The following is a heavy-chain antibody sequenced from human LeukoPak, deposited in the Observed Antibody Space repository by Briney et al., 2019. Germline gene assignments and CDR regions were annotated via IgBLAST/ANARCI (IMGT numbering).Heavy chain of an antibody. D-gene: IGHD2/OR15-2a*01. Sequence: GGSLRLSCAVSGFTFSSYAMHWVRQAPGKGLEWVAVISWDTSDRYYTDSVRGRFTISRDNAKKTLYLQMNNVRTEDTAVYYCAKSLNFRVSIPVGAFDFWGQGTAVTVSS. CDR1: GFTFSSYA. CDR2: ISWDTSDR. J-gene: IGHJ3*01. V-gene: IGHV3-30*18. CDR3: AKSLNFRVSIPVGAFDF.